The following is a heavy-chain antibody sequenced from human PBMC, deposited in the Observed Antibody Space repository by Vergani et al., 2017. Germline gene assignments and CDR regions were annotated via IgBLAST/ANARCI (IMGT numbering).Heavy chain of an antibody. CDR1: GFTFSDFS. D-gene: IGHD3-9*01. J-gene: IGHJ4*02. CDR3: ARAYDILTGYYPSYYFDY. Sequence: VQLVESGGGLVKPGGSLRLSCAASGFTFSDFSMSWVRQAPGKGLEWVAFIGSSGPYINYADSVKGRFIISRDNTNNSLFLQLRSLRAEDAAVYYCARAYDILTGYYPSYYFDYWGQGTLVTVSS. V-gene: IGHV3-21*06. CDR2: IGSSGPYI.